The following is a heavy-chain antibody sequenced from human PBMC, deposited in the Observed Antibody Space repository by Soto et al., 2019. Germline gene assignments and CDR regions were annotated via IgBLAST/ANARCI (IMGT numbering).Heavy chain of an antibody. CDR3: SLGISYYWDY. D-gene: IGHD2-21*01. CDR1: GFTIRAYA. V-gene: IGHV3-23*01. CDR2: ITGRGDNT. Sequence: DVQLLESGGDLVQPGGSLRLSCEVSGFTIRAYAMSWARRAPGKGLEWVAAITGRGDNTHYEESVKGRFTISRDDSKNTLHLQMNPLSVDDTAIYYCSLGISYYWDYWGQGIQVTVSS. J-gene: IGHJ4*02.